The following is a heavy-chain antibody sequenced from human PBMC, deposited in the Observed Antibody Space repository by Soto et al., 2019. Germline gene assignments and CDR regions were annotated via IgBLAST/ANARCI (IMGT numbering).Heavy chain of an antibody. CDR2: IHHSGTT. J-gene: IGHJ6*02. CDR1: GGSFSDYF. CDR3: ARQPVSLTNKFFFYDYGLAV. D-gene: IGHD2-8*01. Sequence: QVQLQQWGAGLLKPSETLSLACAVYGGSFSDYFWTWIRQPPGKGLQWIGEIHHSGTTHYNPSLKSRLTISVDTAKNQFSLRLSSMTAADTAVYYCARQPVSLTNKFFFYDYGLAVWGQGTTVPVSS. V-gene: IGHV4-34*02.